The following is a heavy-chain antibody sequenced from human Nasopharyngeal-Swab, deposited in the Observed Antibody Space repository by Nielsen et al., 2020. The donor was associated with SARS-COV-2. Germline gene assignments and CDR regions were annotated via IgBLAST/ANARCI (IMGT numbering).Heavy chain of an antibody. D-gene: IGHD3-22*01. J-gene: IGHJ4*02. CDR3: AKAARITMIVVHDY. CDR2: ISGSGGST. Sequence: WIRQPPGKGLEWVSAISGSGGSTYYADSVKGRFTISRDNSKNTLYLQMNSLRAEDTAVYYCAKAARITMIVVHDYWGQGTLVTVSS. V-gene: IGHV3-23*01.